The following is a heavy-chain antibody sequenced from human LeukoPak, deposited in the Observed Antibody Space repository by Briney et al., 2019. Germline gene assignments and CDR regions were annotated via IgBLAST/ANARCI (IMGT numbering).Heavy chain of an antibody. D-gene: IGHD3-10*01. CDR1: GYNFTNYW. J-gene: IGHJ6*02. V-gene: IGHV5-51*01. Sequence: PGESLKISCKGSGYNFTNYWIGWVRQMPGKGPEWMGIIYPGDSDTRYSPAFQGQVTISADKSISTAYLQWISLKASDTAMYYCARHRGISTEVAWMDVWGQGTTVTVSS. CDR2: IYPGDSDT. CDR3: ARHRGISTEVAWMDV.